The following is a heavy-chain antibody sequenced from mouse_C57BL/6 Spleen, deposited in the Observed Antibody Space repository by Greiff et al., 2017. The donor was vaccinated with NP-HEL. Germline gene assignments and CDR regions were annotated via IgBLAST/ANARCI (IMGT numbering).Heavy chain of an antibody. V-gene: IGHV3-6*01. CDR3: ARAGDGYFYYAMDY. CDR1: GYSITSGYY. J-gene: IGHJ4*01. Sequence: EVQLVESGPGLVKPSQSLSLTCSVTGYSITSGYYWNWIRQFPGNKLEWMGYISYDGSNNYNPSLKNRISITRDTSKNQFFLKLNSVTTEDTATYYCARAGDGYFYYAMDYWGQGTSVTVSS. CDR2: ISYDGSN. D-gene: IGHD2-3*01.